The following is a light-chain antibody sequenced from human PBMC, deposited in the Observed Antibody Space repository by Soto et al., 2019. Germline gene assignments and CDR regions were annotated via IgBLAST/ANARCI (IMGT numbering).Light chain of an antibody. Sequence: DIQMTQSPSSLSASVGDRITITCRASQSISSYLNWYQQKPGKAPKLLIFAASSLHSGVPSRFSGSGSGTDFTLTISSLQPEDFATYYCQQSYSPLLTFGGGTKVEI. J-gene: IGKJ4*01. CDR3: QQSYSPLLT. CDR1: QSISSY. V-gene: IGKV1-39*01. CDR2: AAS.